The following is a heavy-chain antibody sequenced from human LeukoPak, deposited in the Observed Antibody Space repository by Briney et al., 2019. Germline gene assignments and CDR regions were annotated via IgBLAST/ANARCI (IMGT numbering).Heavy chain of an antibody. D-gene: IGHD3-22*01. J-gene: IGHJ4*02. CDR1: GFTFSGYS. V-gene: IGHV3-21*01. Sequence: PGGSLRLSCAASGFTFSGYSMNWVRQAPGKGLEWVSSISMSSSCIFYADSVKGRFTISRDNANNSLYLQMNSLRAEDTAVYYCARDKGYYLDYWGQGTLVTVSS. CDR2: ISMSSSCI. CDR3: ARDKGYYLDY.